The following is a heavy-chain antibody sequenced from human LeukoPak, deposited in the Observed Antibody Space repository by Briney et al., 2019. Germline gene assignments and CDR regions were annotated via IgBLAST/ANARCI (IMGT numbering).Heavy chain of an antibody. V-gene: IGHV4-59*01. Sequence: SETLSLTCTVSGGSISSYYWSWIRQSPGKGLEWIGYIYSSGSTNYNPSLKSRVTMSVDTSKNQFSLKVSSVTAADTAVYYCARVFDSGSQAYFYYMDVWGKGTTVTISS. CDR2: IYSSGST. CDR1: GGSISSYY. D-gene: IGHD3-10*01. J-gene: IGHJ6*03. CDR3: ARVFDSGSQAYFYYMDV.